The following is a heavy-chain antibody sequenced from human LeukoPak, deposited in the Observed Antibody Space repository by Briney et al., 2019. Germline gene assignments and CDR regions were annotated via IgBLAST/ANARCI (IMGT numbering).Heavy chain of an antibody. D-gene: IGHD4-23*01. CDR3: AKEIRWQTTS. Sequence: GGSLRLSCAASGFTFSTYGMSWVRQAPGKGLDWVSAVSGSGGSTHYADSVTGRFTISRGNSKNTLYLQMNSLRAEDTAVYYCAKEIRWQTTSWGQGTLVTVSS. V-gene: IGHV3-23*01. CDR2: VSGSGGST. J-gene: IGHJ5*02. CDR1: GFTFSTYG.